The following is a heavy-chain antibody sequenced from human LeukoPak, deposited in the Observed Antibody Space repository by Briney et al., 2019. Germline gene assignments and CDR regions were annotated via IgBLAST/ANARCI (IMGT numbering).Heavy chain of an antibody. Sequence: PGGSLRLSCAASGFTLSSYTMNWVRQGPGKGLEWVSSIRSSNNYIYYADSVKGRFTISRDNAKNSLYLQMNSLRAEDTAVYYCASGTAAGPNAIDFWGQGTLVTVSS. D-gene: IGHD6-13*01. J-gene: IGHJ4*02. CDR3: ASGTAAGPNAIDF. V-gene: IGHV3-21*01. CDR1: GFTLSSYT. CDR2: IRSSNNYI.